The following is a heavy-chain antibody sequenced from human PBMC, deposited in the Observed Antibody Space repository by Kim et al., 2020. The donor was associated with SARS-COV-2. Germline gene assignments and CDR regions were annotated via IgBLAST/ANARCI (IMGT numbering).Heavy chain of an antibody. D-gene: IGHD3-10*01. J-gene: IGHJ6*02. V-gene: IGHV4-39*01. CDR2: IYYSGST. CDR3: ARPVWFGEPSSHGMDV. Sequence: SETLSLTCTVSGGSISSSSYYWGWIRQPPGKGLEWIGSIYYSGSTYYNPSLKSRVTISVYTSKNQFSLKLSSVTAADTAVYYCARPVWFGEPSSHGMDVWGQGTTVTVSS. CDR1: GGSISSSSYY.